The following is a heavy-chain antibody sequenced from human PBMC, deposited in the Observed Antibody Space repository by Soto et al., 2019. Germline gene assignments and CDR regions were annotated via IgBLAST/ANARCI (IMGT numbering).Heavy chain of an antibody. V-gene: IGHV1-69*13. J-gene: IGHJ6*02. Sequence: GASVKVSCKASGGTFSSYAISCVRQAPGQGLEWMGGIIPIFGTANYAQKFQGRVTITADESTSTAYMELSSLRSEDTAVYYCAREHGSYYDSRDVKYYGMDVWGQGTTVTVSS. D-gene: IGHD3-22*01. CDR3: AREHGSYYDSRDVKYYGMDV. CDR1: GGTFSSYA. CDR2: IIPIFGTA.